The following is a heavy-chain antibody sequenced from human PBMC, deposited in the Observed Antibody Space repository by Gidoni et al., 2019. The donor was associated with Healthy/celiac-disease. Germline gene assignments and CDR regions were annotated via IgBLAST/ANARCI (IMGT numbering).Heavy chain of an antibody. CDR1: GFTFSSYS. Sequence: EVQLVESGGGLLQPGGSLRLFCAASGFTFSSYSMNWVRQAPGKGLEWVSYISSSSSTIYYADSVKGRFTISRDNAKNSLYLQMNSLRDEDTAVYYCARARPYYDSSGYYGIWGQGTLVTVSS. V-gene: IGHV3-48*02. CDR2: ISSSSSTI. J-gene: IGHJ4*02. D-gene: IGHD3-22*01. CDR3: ARARPYYDSSGYYGI.